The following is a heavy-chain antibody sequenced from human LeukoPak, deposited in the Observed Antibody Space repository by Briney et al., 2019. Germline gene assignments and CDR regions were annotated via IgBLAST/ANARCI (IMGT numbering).Heavy chain of an antibody. CDR1: GFTFSSYG. CDR3: AKNCPVAESSWYLNGCDY. D-gene: IGHD6-13*01. CDR2: ISYDGSNK. J-gene: IGHJ4*02. V-gene: IGHV3-30*18. Sequence: QPGRSLRLSCAASGFTFSSYGMHWVRQAPGKGLEWVAVISYDGSNKYYADSVKGRFTISRDNSKNTLYLQMNSLRAEDTAVCYCAKNCPVAESSWYLNGCDYWGQGTLVTVSS.